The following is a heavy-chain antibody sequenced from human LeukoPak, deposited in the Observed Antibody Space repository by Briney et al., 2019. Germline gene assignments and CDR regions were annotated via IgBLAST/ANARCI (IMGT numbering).Heavy chain of an antibody. CDR2: IFHSGTT. CDR1: GYSISTGYY. D-gene: IGHD6-13*01. V-gene: IGHV4-38-2*02. Sequence: PSETLSLTCTVSGYSISTGYYWGWIRQSPEKGLEWIGSIFHSGTTYYNPSLKSQVTLSVDTSKNQFSLRLSSVTAADTAVYFCAKSIASAGTNSCYYMDVWGKGTRSPSP. CDR3: AKSIASAGTNSCYYMDV. J-gene: IGHJ6*03.